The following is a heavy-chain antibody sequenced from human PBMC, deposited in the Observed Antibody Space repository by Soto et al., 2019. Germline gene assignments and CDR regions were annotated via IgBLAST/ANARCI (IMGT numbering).Heavy chain of an antibody. D-gene: IGHD6-6*01. CDR1: GGSFSGYY. J-gene: IGHJ4*02. Sequence: QVQLQQGGAGLLKPSETLSLTCAVYGGSFSGYYWSWIRQPPGKGLEWIGEINHSGSTNYNPSLKSRVTISVDTCKNQFSLKLSSVTAADTAVYYCARGLSHIAARPYYFDYWGQGTLVTVSS. V-gene: IGHV4-34*01. CDR2: INHSGST. CDR3: ARGLSHIAARPYYFDY.